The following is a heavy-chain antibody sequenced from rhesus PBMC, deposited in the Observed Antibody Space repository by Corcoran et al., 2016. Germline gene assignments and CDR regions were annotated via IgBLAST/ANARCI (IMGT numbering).Heavy chain of an antibody. CDR2: ISSGGSN. CDR3: ASRRFGLVIGRFDV. Sequence: QVQLQESGPGLVKPPETLSLTCAVSGGSFRGYWRGWIRKPPGKGREWIGHISSGGSNYLNPSLKSRVTLSVDTSKNQVSLKRSSVTAADTAVYYCASRRFGLVIGRFDVWGPGVLVTVSS. J-gene: IGHJ5-1*01. D-gene: IGHD3-3*01. V-gene: IGHV4S14*01. CDR1: GGSFRGYW.